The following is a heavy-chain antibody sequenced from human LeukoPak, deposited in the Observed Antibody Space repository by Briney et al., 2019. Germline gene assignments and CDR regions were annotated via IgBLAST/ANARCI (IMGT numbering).Heavy chain of an antibody. CDR3: ARDQRPGWGEYFQH. V-gene: IGHV3-23*01. Sequence: GGSLRLSCTASGFSFSDYAMSWVRQAPGKGLEWVSSITDSGGNTYDADSVKGRFTFSRDNSKNTVYLQMNSLRVEDTAVYYCARDQRPGWGEYFQHWGQGTLVTVSS. CDR2: ITDSGGNT. D-gene: IGHD3-16*01. CDR1: GFSFSDYA. J-gene: IGHJ1*01.